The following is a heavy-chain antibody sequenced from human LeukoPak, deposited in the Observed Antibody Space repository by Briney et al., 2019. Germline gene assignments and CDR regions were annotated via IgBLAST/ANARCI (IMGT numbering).Heavy chain of an antibody. CDR1: GFTLSNYA. J-gene: IGHJ3*02. CDR3: ARDDTHYGSSGSFYDAFDI. CDR2: LDIDGVST. D-gene: IGHD3-22*01. Sequence: GGSLRLSCAASGFTLSNYAMHWVRQAPVKGLEYVSALDIDGVSTYYANSVKGRFTISRDNSKNTLYLQIGSLRAEDMAVYYCARDDTHYGSSGSFYDAFDIWAQGTMVTVSS. V-gene: IGHV3-64*01.